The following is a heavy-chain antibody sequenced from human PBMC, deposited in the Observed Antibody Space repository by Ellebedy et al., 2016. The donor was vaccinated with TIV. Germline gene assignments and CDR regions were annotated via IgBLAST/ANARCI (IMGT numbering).Heavy chain of an antibody. V-gene: IGHV4-59*01. CDR1: GGSISRYY. CDR2: SYYSGST. CDR3: ARSPVFETLTGYHFDL. Sequence: SETLSLTCTVSGGSISRYYWSWIRQPPGKGLEWLGYSYYSGSTYYNPSLKSRVTISVDASKNQVSLKLTSVTAADTAVYYCARSPVFETLTGYHFDLWGQGTLVNVSS. D-gene: IGHD3-9*01. J-gene: IGHJ3*01.